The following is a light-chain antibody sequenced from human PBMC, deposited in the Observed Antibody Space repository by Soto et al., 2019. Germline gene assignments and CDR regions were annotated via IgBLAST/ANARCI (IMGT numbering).Light chain of an antibody. Sequence: QSALTQPASVSGSPGQSITISCTGASSDVGGYNYVSWYQQHPGKAPKLMIYDVSNRPSGVSNRFSGSKSGNTASLTISGLQAEDEAEYYCSSYTSSSTLFGNGTKVTVL. CDR3: SSYTSSSTL. V-gene: IGLV2-14*01. CDR2: DVS. CDR1: SSDVGGYNY. J-gene: IGLJ1*01.